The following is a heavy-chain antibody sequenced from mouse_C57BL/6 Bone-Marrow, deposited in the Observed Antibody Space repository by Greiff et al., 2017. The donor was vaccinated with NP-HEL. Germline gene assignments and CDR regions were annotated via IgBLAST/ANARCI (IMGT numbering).Heavy chain of an antibody. J-gene: IGHJ2*01. CDR3: ARLGFDY. CDR2: IDPSDSYT. Sequence: QVQLKQPGAELVRPGTSVKLSCKASGYTFTSYWMHWVKQRPGQGLEWIGVIDPSDSYTNYNQKFKGKATLTVDTSSSTAYMQLRSLTSEDSAVYYCARLGFDYWGQGTTLTVSS. CDR1: GYTFTSYW. V-gene: IGHV1-59*01.